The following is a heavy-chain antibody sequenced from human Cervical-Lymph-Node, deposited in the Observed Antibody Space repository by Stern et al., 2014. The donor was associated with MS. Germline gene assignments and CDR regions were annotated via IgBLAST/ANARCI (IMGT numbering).Heavy chain of an antibody. Sequence: VQLVESGGAVVQPGRSLRLSCAASGFTFSSYGMHWVRQAPGQGLERVSVISYDGNHKYYAASVKGRFTISRDNSKNTLHLQMNSVTPDDTAIYYCARDYEDTSMLFDHWGQGTLVTVSS. D-gene: IGHD2-8*01. V-gene: IGHV3-30*03. CDR3: ARDYEDTSMLFDH. CDR1: GFTFSSYG. CDR2: ISYDGNHK. J-gene: IGHJ4*02.